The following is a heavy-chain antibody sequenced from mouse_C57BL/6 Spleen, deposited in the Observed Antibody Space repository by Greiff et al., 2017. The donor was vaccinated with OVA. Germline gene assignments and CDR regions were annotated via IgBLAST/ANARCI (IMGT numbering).Heavy chain of an antibody. D-gene: IGHD2-2*01. J-gene: IGHJ4*01. Sequence: QVQLKEPGAELVRPGASVTLSCKASGYTFTDYEMHWVKQTPVHGLEWIGAIDPETGGTAYNQKFKGKARLTADKSSSTAYMELRSLTSEDSAVYYVPYGYEGAMGYWGQVTSVTVSS. CDR1: GYTFTDYE. CDR2: IDPETGGT. CDR3: PYGYEGAMGY. V-gene: IGHV1-15*01.